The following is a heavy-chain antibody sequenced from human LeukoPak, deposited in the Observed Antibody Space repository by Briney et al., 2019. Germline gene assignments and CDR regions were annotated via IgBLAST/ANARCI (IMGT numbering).Heavy chain of an antibody. V-gene: IGHV1-18*01. CDR3: ARDLKYQLLLGWFDP. D-gene: IGHD2-21*01. CDR2: ISAYNGNT. Sequence: VASVKVSCKASGYTFTSYGISWVRQAPEQGLEWMGWISAYNGNTNYAQKLQGRVTMTTDTSTSTAYMELRSLRSDDTAVYYCARDLKYQLLLGWFDPWGQGSLVTVSS. J-gene: IGHJ5*02. CDR1: GYTFTSYG.